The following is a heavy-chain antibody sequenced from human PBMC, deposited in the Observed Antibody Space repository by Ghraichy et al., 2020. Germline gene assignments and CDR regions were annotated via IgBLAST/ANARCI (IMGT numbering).Heavy chain of an antibody. CDR3: ARQDSSGWYSY. CDR2: IYPGDSDT. CDR1: EYSFTTYW. Sequence: GESLNISCKGSEYSFTTYWIGWVRQMPGKGLEWMGIIYPGDSDTIYSPSFQGQVTISADKSINTAYLQWISLKVSDTAMYYCARQDSSGWYSYWGQGTLVTVSS. D-gene: IGHD6-19*01. J-gene: IGHJ4*02. V-gene: IGHV5-51*01.